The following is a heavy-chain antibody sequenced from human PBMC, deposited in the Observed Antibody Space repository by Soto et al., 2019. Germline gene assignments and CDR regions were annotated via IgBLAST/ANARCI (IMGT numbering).Heavy chain of an antibody. Sequence: QVQLQESGPGLVKPSETLSLTCTVSGGSISSYYWSWIRQPPGKGLEWIGYIYYSGSSNYNPSLKSRVTISVDTSKNQCSLKLSSVTAADTAVYYCARELGDGSRDVAALDYWGQGTLVTVSS. V-gene: IGHV4-59*01. J-gene: IGHJ4*02. CDR1: GGSISSYY. D-gene: IGHD2-21*01. CDR2: IYYSGSS. CDR3: ARELGDGSRDVAALDY.